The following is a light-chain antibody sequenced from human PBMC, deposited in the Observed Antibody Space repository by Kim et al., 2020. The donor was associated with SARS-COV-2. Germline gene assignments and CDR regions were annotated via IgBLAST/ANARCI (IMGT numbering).Light chain of an antibody. CDR2: DDS. CDR3: QVWDSSSDHRA. Sequence: SYELTQPPSVSVAPGKTATITCGGSDIGSKSVHWYRQRPGRAPVLVVYDDSDRPSGIPERFSGSNSGNTATRTISRVEAGDEADYFCQVWDSSSDHRAFGGGTQLTVL. V-gene: IGLV3-21*03. J-gene: IGLJ2*01. CDR1: DIGSKS.